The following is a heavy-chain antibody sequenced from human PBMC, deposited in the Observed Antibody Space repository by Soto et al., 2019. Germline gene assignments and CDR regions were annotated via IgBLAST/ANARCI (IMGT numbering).Heavy chain of an antibody. Sequence: QVQLQESGPGLVKPSQTLSLTCTVSGGSITSGTYYWSWIRQLPGKGLEWIGYIYHSGSTYYNPSLKSRVTIPXXTXKXXFSLSLSSVTAAATAVYYCARGRTDSGSGNYHFDYWGQGTLVTLSA. CDR2: IYHSGST. CDR1: GGSITSGTYY. D-gene: IGHD3-10*01. V-gene: IGHV4-31*03. CDR3: ARGRTDSGSGNYHFDY. J-gene: IGHJ4*02.